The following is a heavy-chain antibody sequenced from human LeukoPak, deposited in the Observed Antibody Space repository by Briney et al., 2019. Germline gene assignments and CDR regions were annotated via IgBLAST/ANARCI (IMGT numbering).Heavy chain of an antibody. Sequence: GGSLTLSCAASGFIFDDYGMSWVRQAPGRGLEWVFVITWNGGSTSYADSVKGRFTIARDNAKNSLYLQMNSLRAEDTALYYCARDRTMTSVTDFDSWGQGTLVTVSS. CDR1: GFIFDDYG. V-gene: IGHV3-20*04. J-gene: IGHJ4*02. D-gene: IGHD4-17*01. CDR2: ITWNGGST. CDR3: ARDRTMTSVTDFDS.